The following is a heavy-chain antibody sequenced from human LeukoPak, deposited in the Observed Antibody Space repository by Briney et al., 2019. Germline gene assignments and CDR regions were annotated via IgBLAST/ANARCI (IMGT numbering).Heavy chain of an antibody. Sequence: GGSLRLSCAASGFTFSSHGMHWVRQAPGKGLEWVAFIRHDGSNKYYPDSVKGRFTISRDTSKNTLYLQMNSLRPDDTAVYYCAKGSYNGWGQGTLVTVSS. D-gene: IGHD3-10*01. V-gene: IGHV3-30*02. CDR2: IRHDGSNK. J-gene: IGHJ1*01. CDR1: GFTFSSHG. CDR3: AKGSYNG.